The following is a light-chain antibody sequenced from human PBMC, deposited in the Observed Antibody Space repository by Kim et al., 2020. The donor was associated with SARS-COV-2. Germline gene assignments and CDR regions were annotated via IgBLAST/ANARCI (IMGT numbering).Light chain of an antibody. V-gene: IGLV2-8*01. CDR2: EVS. Sequence: QSALTQPTSASGSPGQSVTISRTGTSSDIGDYKYVSWYQQHPGKAPKLMIYEVSKWPSGVPDRFSGSKSGNTASLTVSGLQAEDEADYYCSSYAGSNNWVFGGGTQLTVL. CDR1: SSDIGDYKY. CDR3: SSYAGSNNWV. J-gene: IGLJ3*02.